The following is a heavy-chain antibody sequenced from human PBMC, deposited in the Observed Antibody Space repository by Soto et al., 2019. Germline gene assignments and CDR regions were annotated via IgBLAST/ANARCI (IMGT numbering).Heavy chain of an antibody. D-gene: IGHD3-22*01. J-gene: IGHJ5*02. Sequence: PSETLSLTCTVSGDSVNSGTYYWSWIRQPPGKGLEWIGYIYYSGTTNYNPSLKSRVTISVDTSKNQFSLKLSSVTAADTAVYYCARTSYDSSGTAADPWGQGTLVTVSS. CDR2: IYYSGTT. CDR1: GDSVNSGTYY. V-gene: IGHV4-61*01. CDR3: ARTSYDSSGTAADP.